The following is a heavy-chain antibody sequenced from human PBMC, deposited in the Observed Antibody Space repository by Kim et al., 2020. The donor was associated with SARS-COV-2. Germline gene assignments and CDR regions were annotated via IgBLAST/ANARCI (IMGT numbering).Heavy chain of an antibody. CDR3: AWEGKNIKCCGG. J-gene: IGHJ4*02. D-gene: IGHD2-15*01. V-gene: IGHV3-7*04. Sequence: GGSLRLSCAASGFTTFSTHWMTWVRQAPESGLELVGNIKGGGSEENYVDSERGRCTISRDNAQKSLFLQMERLRVEDTAVYYCAWEGKNIKCCGGWGQGTLVTLSS. CDR1: GFTTFSTHW. CDR2: IKGGGSEE.